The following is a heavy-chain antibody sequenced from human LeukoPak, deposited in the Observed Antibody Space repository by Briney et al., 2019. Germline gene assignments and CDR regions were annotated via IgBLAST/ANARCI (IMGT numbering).Heavy chain of an antibody. V-gene: IGHV3-21*01. CDR2: ISSSSSYI. Sequence: GGSLRLSCVASGFTFSSYSMNWVRQAPGKGLEWVSSISSSSSYIYYADSVKGRFTISRDNAKNSLYLQMNSLRAEDTAVYYCARDYGDYAGEFDYWGQGTLVTVSS. J-gene: IGHJ4*02. CDR1: GFTFSSYS. D-gene: IGHD4-17*01. CDR3: ARDYGDYAGEFDY.